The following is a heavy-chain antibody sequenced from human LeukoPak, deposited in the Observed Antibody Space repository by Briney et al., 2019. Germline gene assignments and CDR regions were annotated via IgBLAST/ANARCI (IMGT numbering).Heavy chain of an antibody. CDR3: ARGTLNCSGGSCALDY. V-gene: IGHV3-33*01. Sequence: GGSLRLSCAASEFTFSSYGMHWVRQAPGKGLEWVAVIWYDGSNKYYAKSVKGRFTISRDNSENTLYLQMNSLRAEDTAVYYRARGTLNCSGGSCALDYWGQGTLVTVSS. CDR1: EFTFSSYG. J-gene: IGHJ4*02. D-gene: IGHD2-15*01. CDR2: IWYDGSNK.